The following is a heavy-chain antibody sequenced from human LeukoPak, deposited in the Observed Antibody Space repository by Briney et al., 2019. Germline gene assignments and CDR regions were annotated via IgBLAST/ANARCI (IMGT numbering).Heavy chain of an antibody. Sequence: SVKASCKASGGTFSSYAISWVRQAPGQGLEWMGGIIPIFGTANYAQKFQGRVTITADESTSTAYMELSSLRSEDTAVYYCARGGGSSSWTNDAFDIWGQGTMVTVSS. CDR1: GGTFSSYA. CDR2: IIPIFGTA. D-gene: IGHD6-13*01. J-gene: IGHJ3*02. V-gene: IGHV1-69*13. CDR3: ARGGGSSSWTNDAFDI.